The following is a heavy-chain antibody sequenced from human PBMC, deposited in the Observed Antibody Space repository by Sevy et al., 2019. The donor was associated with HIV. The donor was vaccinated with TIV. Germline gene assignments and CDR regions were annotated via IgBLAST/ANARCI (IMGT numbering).Heavy chain of an antibody. CDR3: ARVESCGGDCYYSDY. D-gene: IGHD2-21*02. V-gene: IGHV1-46*01. J-gene: IGHJ4*02. Sequence: ASVKVSCKASGYTFTSYYIHWVRQAPGQGLECMGIINPSGGGTNYAQKFQGRVTFTRDTSTSTVYMELSSLRAEDTVVYYCARVESCGGDCYYSDYWGQGTQVTVSS. CDR1: GYTFTSYY. CDR2: INPSGGGT.